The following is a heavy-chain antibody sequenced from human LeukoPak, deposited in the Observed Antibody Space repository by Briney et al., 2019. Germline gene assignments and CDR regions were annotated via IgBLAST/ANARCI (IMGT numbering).Heavy chain of an antibody. D-gene: IGHD2-2*02. CDR2: IIPILGIA. CDR3: AREGCSGTSCYTPYYICFGMDV. Sequence: SVKVSCKASGGTFRSYTIGWVRQARGQGLEWMGRIIPILGIANYSQKFQGRLTITADKYPSTAYMELSSRSSEDSAVYYCAREGCSGTSCYTPYYICFGMDVGNQGTTVTVYS. V-gene: IGHV1-69*04. CDR1: GGTFRSYT. J-gene: IGHJ6*02.